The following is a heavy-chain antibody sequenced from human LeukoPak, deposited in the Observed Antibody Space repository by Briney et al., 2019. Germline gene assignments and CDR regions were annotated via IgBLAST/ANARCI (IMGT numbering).Heavy chain of an antibody. J-gene: IGHJ4*02. CDR1: GFTFTSSA. D-gene: IGHD5-12*01. CDR2: INPAGGGT. Sequence: GASVKVSCKASGFTFTSSAMQWVRQARGQRLEWMGWINPAGGGTNYAQNFQGRVTMTSDTSISTAYMELSSLRSDDTALYYCTREKIGSGYDQDLDYWGQGTMVTVSS. CDR3: TREKIGSGYDQDLDY. V-gene: IGHV1-2*02.